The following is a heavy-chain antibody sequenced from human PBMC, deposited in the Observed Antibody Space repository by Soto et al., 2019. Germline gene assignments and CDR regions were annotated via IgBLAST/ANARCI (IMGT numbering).Heavy chain of an antibody. CDR1: GGSISSSSYY. CDR3: AREAPDVAFDI. J-gene: IGHJ3*02. Sequence: SETLSLTCTVSGGSISSSSYYWGWIRQPPGKGLEWIGSIYYSGSTYYNPSLKSRVTISVDTSKNQFSLKLSSVTAADTAVYYCAREAPDVAFDIWGQGTMVTVSS. V-gene: IGHV4-39*02. CDR2: IYYSGST.